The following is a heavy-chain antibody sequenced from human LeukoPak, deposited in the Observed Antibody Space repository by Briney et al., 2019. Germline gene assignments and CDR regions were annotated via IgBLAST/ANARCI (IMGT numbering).Heavy chain of an antibody. CDR1: GGSISSGDYY. CDR2: IYTSGST. CDR3: ARGWYSDY. V-gene: IGHV4-61*02. D-gene: IGHD2-15*01. J-gene: IGHJ4*02. Sequence: SETLSLTCTVSGGSISSGDYYWSWIRQPAGKGLEWIGRIYTSGSTNYNPSLKSRVTMSVDTSKNQFSLKLSSVTAADTAVYYCARGWYSDYWGQGTLVTVSS.